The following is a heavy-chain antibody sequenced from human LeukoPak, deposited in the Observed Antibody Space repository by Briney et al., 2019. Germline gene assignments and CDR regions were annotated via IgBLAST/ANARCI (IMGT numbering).Heavy chain of an antibody. CDR1: GGTFSSYT. D-gene: IGHD2-2*01. CDR3: ARVSRYCSSTSCPPALGY. CDR2: IIPILGIA. Sequence: SVKVSCKASGGTFSSYTISWVRQAPGQGFEWIGRIIPILGIANYAQKFQGRVTITADKSTSTAYMELSSLRAEDTAVYYCARVSRYCSSTSCPPALGYWGQGTLVTVSS. V-gene: IGHV1-69*02. J-gene: IGHJ4*02.